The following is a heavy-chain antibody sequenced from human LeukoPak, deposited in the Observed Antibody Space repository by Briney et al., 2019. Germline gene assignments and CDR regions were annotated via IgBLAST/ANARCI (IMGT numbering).Heavy chain of an antibody. CDR2: IYYSGST. J-gene: IGHJ6*02. CDR1: GGSISSYY. CDR3: ARGVPTYSSSWYGGMDV. V-gene: IGHV4-59*01. D-gene: IGHD6-13*01. Sequence: SETLSLTCTVSGGSISSYYWSWIRQPPGKGLEWIGYIYYSGSTNYNPSLKSRVTISVDTSKNQFSLKLSSVTAADTAVYYCARGVPTYSSSWYGGMDVRGQGTTVTVSS.